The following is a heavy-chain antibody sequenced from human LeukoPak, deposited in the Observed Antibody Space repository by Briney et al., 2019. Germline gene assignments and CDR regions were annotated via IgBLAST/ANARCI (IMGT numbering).Heavy chain of an antibody. D-gene: IGHD1-26*01. Sequence: GGSLRLSWAASGFTFSSYSMNWVRQAPGKGLEWVSYISSSSSTIYYADSVKGRFTISRDNAKNSLYLQMNSLRDEDTAVYYCAREWVVGATLSGYWGQGTLVTVSS. V-gene: IGHV3-48*02. J-gene: IGHJ4*02. CDR3: AREWVVGATLSGY. CDR1: GFTFSSYS. CDR2: ISSSSSTI.